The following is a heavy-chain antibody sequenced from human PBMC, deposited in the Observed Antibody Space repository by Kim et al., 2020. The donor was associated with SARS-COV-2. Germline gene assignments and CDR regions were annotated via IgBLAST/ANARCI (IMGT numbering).Heavy chain of an antibody. CDR2: IWYDGSNK. Sequence: GGSLRLSCAASGFTFSSYGMHWVRQAPGKGLEWVAVIWYDGSNKYYADSVKGRFTISRDNSKNTLYLQMNSLRAEDTAVYYCARRDSYGQISYYYYGMDVWGQGTTVTVSS. V-gene: IGHV3-33*08. CDR1: GFTFSSYG. D-gene: IGHD5-18*01. J-gene: IGHJ6*02. CDR3: ARRDSYGQISYYYYGMDV.